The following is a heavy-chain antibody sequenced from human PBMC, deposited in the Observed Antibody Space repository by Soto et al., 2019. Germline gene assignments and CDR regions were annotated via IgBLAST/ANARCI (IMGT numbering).Heavy chain of an antibody. CDR1: GFTFSTCV. Sequence: PGGSLRLSCAASGFTFSTCVMHWVRQAPGKGLEWVAVLGYDGSNKFYAYSVKGGFTISRDTSKNTLYLQMNSLSAEDTAVYYCANGAYYDFWSGPTEDYWGQGTQVTVSS. D-gene: IGHD3-3*01. J-gene: IGHJ4*02. V-gene: IGHV3-30*18. CDR3: ANGAYYDFWSGPTEDY. CDR2: LGYDGSNK.